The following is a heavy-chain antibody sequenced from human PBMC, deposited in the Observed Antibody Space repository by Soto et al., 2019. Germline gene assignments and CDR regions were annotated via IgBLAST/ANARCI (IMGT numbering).Heavy chain of an antibody. CDR2: ISYDGSNK. CDR3: VKDKWYNNTWYLDY. J-gene: IGHJ4*02. CDR1: GFTFSSYA. Sequence: GGSLRLSCAASGFTFSSYAMHWVRQAPGKGLEWVAVISYDGSNKYYADSVKGRFTISRDNSKNTLYLQMNSLRPEDTALYYCVKDKWYNNTWYLDYWGQGTLVTVSS. V-gene: IGHV3-30-3*01. D-gene: IGHD6-13*01.